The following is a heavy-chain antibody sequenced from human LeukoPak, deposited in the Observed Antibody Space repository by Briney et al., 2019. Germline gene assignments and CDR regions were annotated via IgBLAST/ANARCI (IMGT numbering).Heavy chain of an antibody. CDR1: GFTFGDYA. J-gene: IGHJ4*02. D-gene: IGHD1-26*01. V-gene: IGHV3-49*04. CDR3: TREIRGSYYTY. Sequence: GGSLRLSCTASGFTFGDYAMSWVRQAPGKGLEWVGFIRSKAYGGTTEYAASVKGRFTISRDDSKSIAYLQMNSLKTEDTAVYYCTREIRGSYYTYWGQGTLVTVSS. CDR2: IRSKAYGGTT.